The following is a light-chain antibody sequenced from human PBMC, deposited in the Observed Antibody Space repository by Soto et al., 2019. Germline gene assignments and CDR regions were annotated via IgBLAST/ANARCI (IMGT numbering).Light chain of an antibody. J-gene: IGKJ4*01. CDR2: DAS. CDR1: QSVSSY. Sequence: EIVLTQSPGTLSLSPGERATLSCRASQSVSSYLAWYQQKPGQAPRLLIYDASNRATGIPDRFSGSGSGTDFTLTISRLEPEDFAVYYCQLYATTPPITFGGGTKVDIK. CDR3: QLYATTPPIT. V-gene: IGKV3-20*01.